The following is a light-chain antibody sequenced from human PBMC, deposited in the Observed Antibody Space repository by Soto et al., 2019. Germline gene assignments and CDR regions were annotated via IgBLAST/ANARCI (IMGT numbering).Light chain of an antibody. V-gene: IGKV3-20*01. CDR1: QSVSSN. CDR3: QQFSSYPLT. J-gene: IGKJ4*01. Sequence: EIVFTLSPGILSLSPGERATLSCRASQSVSSNLAWYQQKPGQAPRLLIYGASTRATGIPARFSGSGSGTDFTLTISRLEPEDFAVYYCQQFSSYPLTFGGGTKVDIK. CDR2: GAS.